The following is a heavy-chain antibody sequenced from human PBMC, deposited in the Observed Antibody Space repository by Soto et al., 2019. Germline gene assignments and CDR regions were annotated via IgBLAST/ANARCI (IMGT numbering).Heavy chain of an antibody. J-gene: IGHJ4*02. Sequence: QVQLQESGPGLVKPSQTLSLTCTVSGGSISSGGYYWSWIRQHPGKGLEWIGYIYYSGSTYYNPSLKSRVTISVDTSKNQFPLKLSSVTAADTAVYYCARVIAARPIYYFDYWGQGTLVTVSS. CDR2: IYYSGST. CDR1: GGSISSGGYY. V-gene: IGHV4-31*03. D-gene: IGHD6-6*01. CDR3: ARVIAARPIYYFDY.